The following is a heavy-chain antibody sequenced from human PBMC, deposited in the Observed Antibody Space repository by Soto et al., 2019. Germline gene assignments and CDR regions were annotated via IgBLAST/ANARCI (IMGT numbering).Heavy chain of an antibody. CDR3: AAVQDSPYSRGI. D-gene: IGHD2-15*01. Sequence: ASVKVSCKASGITFNRSAIQWVRQARGQRLEWVGWIVVGSNNRDYAQKFQERVTITSDMSTSTVYMELSSLSSQDTAVYYCAAVQDSPYSRGIWGQGTTVTVSS. V-gene: IGHV1-58*02. J-gene: IGHJ6*02. CDR1: GITFNRSA. CDR2: IVVGSNNR.